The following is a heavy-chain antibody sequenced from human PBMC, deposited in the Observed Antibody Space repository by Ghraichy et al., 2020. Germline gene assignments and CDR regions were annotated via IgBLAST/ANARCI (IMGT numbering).Heavy chain of an antibody. CDR1: GFTFDDYA. D-gene: IGHD5-18*01. V-gene: IGHV3-9*01. J-gene: IGHJ4*02. CDR2: ISWNSGNI. Sequence: SCAASGFTFDDYAMHWVRQAPGKGLEWVSGISWNSGNIGYADSVKGRFTISRDNAKNSLYLQMNSLRAEDTALYYCAKGGLGPGYSYGPNSYFDYWCQGTLVTVSS. CDR3: AKGGLGPGYSYGPNSYFDY.